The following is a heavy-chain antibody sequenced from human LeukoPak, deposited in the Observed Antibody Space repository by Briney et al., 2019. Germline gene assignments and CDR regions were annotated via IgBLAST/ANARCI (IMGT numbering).Heavy chain of an antibody. Sequence: GGSLKLSCAASGFTFSNYWMSWVRQAPGKGLEWVANIKEDGSEKYYVDSVKGRFTISRDNARNSLYLQMNSLRAEDTAVYYCASGRQLGYWGQGTLVTVSS. J-gene: IGHJ4*02. CDR2: IKEDGSEK. D-gene: IGHD6-13*01. CDR3: ASGRQLGY. CDR1: GFTFSNYW. V-gene: IGHV3-7*01.